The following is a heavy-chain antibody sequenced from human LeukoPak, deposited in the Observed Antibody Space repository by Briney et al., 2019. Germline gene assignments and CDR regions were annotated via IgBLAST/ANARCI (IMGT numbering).Heavy chain of an antibody. V-gene: IGHV4-61*02. D-gene: IGHD6-6*01. Sequence: MASETLSLTCTVSGDSISSGSYYWSWIRQPAGKGLEWIGRIYTSGSTNYNPSLKSRVTISVDTSKNQFSLKLSSVTAADTAVHYCARAEWLYSSSFDYWGQGTLVTVSS. CDR1: GDSISSGSYY. CDR3: ARAEWLYSSSFDY. J-gene: IGHJ4*02. CDR2: IYTSGST.